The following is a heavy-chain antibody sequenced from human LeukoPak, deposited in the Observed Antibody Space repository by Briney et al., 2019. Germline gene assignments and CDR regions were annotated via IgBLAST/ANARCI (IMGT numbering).Heavy chain of an antibody. D-gene: IGHD3-3*01. CDR2: IYHSGST. CDR3: AREETYYDFWSGYYVYNNWFDP. Sequence: SETLSLTCTVSGYSISSGYYWGWIRQPPGKGLEWIGSIYHSGSTYYNPSLKSRVTISVDTSKNQFSLKLSSVTAADTAVYYGAREETYYDFWSGYYVYNNWFDPWGQGTLVTVSS. CDR1: GYSISSGYY. J-gene: IGHJ5*02. V-gene: IGHV4-38-2*02.